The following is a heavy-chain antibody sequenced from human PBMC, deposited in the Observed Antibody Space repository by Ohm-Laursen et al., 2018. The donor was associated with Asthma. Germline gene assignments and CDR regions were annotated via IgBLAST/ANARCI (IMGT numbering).Heavy chain of an antibody. CDR3: AKEVVPAAFFFYGMDV. V-gene: IGHV3-9*01. CDR2: INWNGNVI. D-gene: IGHD2-2*01. CDR1: GFAFDDYA. Sequence: LSLTCAASGFAFDDYAMHWVRQVPGKGLEWVSGINWNGNVIGYADSVKGRFTTSRDNANNSLFLDMNSLRVEDTALYYCAKEVVPAAFFFYGMDVWGQGTTVTVSS. J-gene: IGHJ6*02.